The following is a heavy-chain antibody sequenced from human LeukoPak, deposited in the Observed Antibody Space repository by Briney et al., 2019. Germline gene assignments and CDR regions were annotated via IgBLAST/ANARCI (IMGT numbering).Heavy chain of an antibody. CDR1: GFTLSTYA. J-gene: IGHJ4*02. Sequence: PGGSLRLSCAASGFTLSTYAMSWVRQTPGKGPEWVAATSSSDAGTYHADSVRGRFTISRDNSKNTLYLQMNSLRAEDAAVYYCAKDHGSLGSRLNWGQGTLVTVSS. CDR2: TSSSDAGT. D-gene: IGHD3-10*01. CDR3: AKDHGSLGSRLN. V-gene: IGHV3-23*01.